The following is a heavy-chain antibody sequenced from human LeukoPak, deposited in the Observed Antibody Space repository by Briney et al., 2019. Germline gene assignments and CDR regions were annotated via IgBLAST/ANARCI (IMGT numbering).Heavy chain of an antibody. V-gene: IGHV6-1*01. CDR3: ARGSGLGWNLPRFVY. CDR2: TYYRSKWYN. J-gene: IGHJ4*02. D-gene: IGHD4-23*01. CDR1: GDGVSSNSAA. Sequence: SQTLSLTCAISGDGVSSNSAAWNWIRQSPSRGLEWLGRTYYRSKWYNDYAVSVRSRITISPDTSKNQFSLHLTSVTPEDTAVYYCARGSGLGWNLPRFVYWGQGALVTVSA.